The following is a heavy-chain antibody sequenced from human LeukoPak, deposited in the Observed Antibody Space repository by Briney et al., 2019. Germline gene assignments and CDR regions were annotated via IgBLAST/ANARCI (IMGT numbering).Heavy chain of an antibody. CDR2: IIPIFGTA. J-gene: IGHJ5*02. V-gene: IGHV1-69*01. Sequence: SVKVSCKASGGTFSSYAISWVRQAPGQGLEWMGGIIPIFGTANYAQKFQGRVTITADESTSTAYMELSSLRSEDTAVYYCARSIRSYGYGIWFDPWGQGTLVTVSS. CDR1: GGTFSSYA. D-gene: IGHD5-18*01. CDR3: ARSIRSYGYGIWFDP.